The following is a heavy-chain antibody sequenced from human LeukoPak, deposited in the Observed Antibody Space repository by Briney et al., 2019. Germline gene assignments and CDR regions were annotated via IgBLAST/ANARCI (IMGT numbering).Heavy chain of an antibody. CDR1: GFTFSNYA. V-gene: IGHV3-23*01. CDR3: ARMGIASDWFDP. CDR2: ISGSGGST. D-gene: IGHD6-13*01. J-gene: IGHJ5*02. Sequence: SGGSLRLSCAASGFTFSNYAMSWVSQAPGKGLEWVSAISGSGGSTYYADSVKGRFTISRDNSKNTLYLQINSLRAEDTAVYYCARMGIASDWFDPWGQGTLVTVSS.